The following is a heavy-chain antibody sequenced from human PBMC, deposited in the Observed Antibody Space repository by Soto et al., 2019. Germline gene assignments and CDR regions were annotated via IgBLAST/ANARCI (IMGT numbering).Heavy chain of an antibody. CDR2: IYHSGST. V-gene: IGHV4-30-2*01. D-gene: IGHD4-17*01. CDR3: ARVQLDYGDYPLAFDI. CDR1: GGSISSGGYS. Sequence: QLQLQESGSGLVKPSQTLSLTCAVSGGSISSGGYSWSWIRQPPGKGLEWIGYIYHSGSTYYNPSLKSRVTITVDRSKNQFSLKLSSVTAADTAVYYCARVQLDYGDYPLAFDIWGQGTMVTVSS. J-gene: IGHJ3*02.